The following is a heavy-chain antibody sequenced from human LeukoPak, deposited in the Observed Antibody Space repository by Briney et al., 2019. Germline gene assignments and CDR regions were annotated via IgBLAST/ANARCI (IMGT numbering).Heavy chain of an antibody. V-gene: IGHV4-59*08. Sequence: SETLSLTCTVSGASISSYYWTWIRQPPGKELEWIGYIYYSGSTNYNPSLKSRVTISVDTSKNQFSLKLSSVTAADTAVYYCARPSLDYGGIDAFDFWGQGTLVTVSS. CDR2: IYYSGST. CDR1: GASISSYY. J-gene: IGHJ3*01. CDR3: ARPSLDYGGIDAFDF. D-gene: IGHD4-23*01.